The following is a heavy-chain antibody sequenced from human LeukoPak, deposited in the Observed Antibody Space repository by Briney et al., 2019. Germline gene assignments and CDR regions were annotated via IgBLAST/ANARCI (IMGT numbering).Heavy chain of an antibody. CDR3: ARGEDYDFWSGYYLIT. V-gene: IGHV4-59*01. CDR1: GGSISSYH. D-gene: IGHD3-3*01. J-gene: IGHJ4*02. CDR2: IYYSGST. Sequence: PSETLSLTCTVSGGSISSYHWSWIRQPPGKGLEWIGYIYYSGSTNYNPSLKSRVTISVDTSKNQFSLKLSSVTAADTAVYYCARGEDYDFWSGYYLITWGQGTLVTVSS.